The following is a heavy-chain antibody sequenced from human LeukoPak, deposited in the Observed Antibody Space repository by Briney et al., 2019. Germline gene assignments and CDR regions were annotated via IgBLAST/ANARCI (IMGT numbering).Heavy chain of an antibody. Sequence: ASVKVSCKASGGTFSSYAINWVRQAPGQGLEWMGGIIPIFGTANYAQKFQGRVTITADESTSTAYMELSSLRSEDTAVYYCARHIAAAAGGDFDYWGQGTLVTVSS. J-gene: IGHJ4*02. CDR1: GGTFSSYA. CDR2: IIPIFGTA. D-gene: IGHD6-13*01. V-gene: IGHV1-69*13. CDR3: ARHIAAAAGGDFDY.